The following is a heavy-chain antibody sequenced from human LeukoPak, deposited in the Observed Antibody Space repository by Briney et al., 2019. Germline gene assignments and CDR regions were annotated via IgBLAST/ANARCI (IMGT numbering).Heavy chain of an antibody. D-gene: IGHD3-10*01. CDR1: GFTFSGYG. CDR2: LSFDGSNK. CDR3: AKDRGFGELSYYTYGMDV. J-gene: IGHJ6*02. Sequence: GRSLRLSCAASGFTFSGYGMHWARQAPGKGLEWVAVLSFDGSNKYYADSVRGRFTISRDNSKNTLYLQMNSLRAEDTALYYCAKDRGFGELSYYTYGMDVWGPGTTVTVSS. V-gene: IGHV3-30*18.